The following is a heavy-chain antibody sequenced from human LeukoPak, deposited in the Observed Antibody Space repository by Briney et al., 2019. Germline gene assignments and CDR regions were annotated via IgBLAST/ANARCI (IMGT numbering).Heavy chain of an antibody. CDR1: GGSISSYY. J-gene: IGHJ6*04. Sequence: PSETLSLTCTVSGGSISSYYWSWIRQPPGKGLEWIGYIYYSGSTNYNPSLKSRVTISVDTSKNQFSLQLSSVTAADTAVYYCARYGGPYYYYGMDVWGKGTTVTVSS. CDR2: IYYSGST. V-gene: IGHV4-59*01. D-gene: IGHD3-16*01. CDR3: ARYGGPYYYYGMDV.